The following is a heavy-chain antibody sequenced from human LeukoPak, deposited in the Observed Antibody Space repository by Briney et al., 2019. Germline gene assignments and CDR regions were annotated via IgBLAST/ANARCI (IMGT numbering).Heavy chain of an antibody. V-gene: IGHV3-48*03. Sequence: PGGPLRLSCAASGFTFSSYEMNWVRQAPGKGLEWVSYISSSGSTIYYADSVKGRFTISRDNAKNSLYLQMNSLRAEDTAVYYCARSPYCSGGSCYGPDAFDIWGQGTMVTVSS. CDR1: GFTFSSYE. CDR2: ISSSGSTI. CDR3: ARSPYCSGGSCYGPDAFDI. J-gene: IGHJ3*02. D-gene: IGHD2-15*01.